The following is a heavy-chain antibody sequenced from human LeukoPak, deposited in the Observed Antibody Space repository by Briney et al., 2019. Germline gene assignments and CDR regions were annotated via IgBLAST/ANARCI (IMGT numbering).Heavy chain of an antibody. V-gene: IGHV3-23*01. CDR3: AKRNSITIFGVVCYYMDV. J-gene: IGHJ6*03. Sequence: PGGSLRLSCAASGFTFSSYAMRWVRQAPGKGLEWVSTISGSGDSTYYADSVKGRFTISRDNSKNTLYLQMNSLRAEDTAVYYCAKRNSITIFGVVCYYMDVWGKGTTVTVSS. CDR1: GFTFSSYA. CDR2: ISGSGDST. D-gene: IGHD3-3*01.